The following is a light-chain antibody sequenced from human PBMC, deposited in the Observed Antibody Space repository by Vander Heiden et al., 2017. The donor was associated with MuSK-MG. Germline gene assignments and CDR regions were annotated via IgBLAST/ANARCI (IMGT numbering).Light chain of an antibody. CDR2: GNS. Sequence: QSVLTPPPSVSGAPGQRVTISCTGSSSNIGAGYDVHGYQQLPGTAPRLLIYGNSSRPSGFPDRFSGSKSGTSASLAIAGLQAEDEADYYCQSYDSSLSGSVFGGGTKLTVL. CDR1: SSNIGAGYD. J-gene: IGLJ2*01. CDR3: QSYDSSLSGSV. V-gene: IGLV1-40*01.